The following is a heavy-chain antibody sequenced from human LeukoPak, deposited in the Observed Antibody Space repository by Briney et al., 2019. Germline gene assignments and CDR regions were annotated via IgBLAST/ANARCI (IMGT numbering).Heavy chain of an antibody. V-gene: IGHV3-21*01. Sequence: SGGSLRLSCAASGFTFSSYSMNWVRQAPGKGLEWVSSISSSSSYIYYADSMKGRFTISRDNAKNSLYLQMNSLRAEDTAVYYCARETYCTSTIRPIGDHFDYWGQGTLVTVSS. CDR1: GFTFSSYS. D-gene: IGHD2-2*01. J-gene: IGHJ4*02. CDR3: ARETYCTSTIRPIGDHFDY. CDR2: ISSSSSYI.